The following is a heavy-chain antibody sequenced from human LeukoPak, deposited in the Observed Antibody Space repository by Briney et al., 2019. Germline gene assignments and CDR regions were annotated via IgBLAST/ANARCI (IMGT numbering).Heavy chain of an antibody. D-gene: IGHD2-2*01. CDR3: ASGRTDIVVVPATLRNYYFDY. Sequence: SVKVSCKASGGTFSRNDISWVRQAPGQGLEWMGGIMPLFGTAKNAQKFQGRVTITADKSTSTAYMELSSLRSEGTAVYYCASGRTDIVVVPATLRNYYFDYWGQGTLVTVSS. J-gene: IGHJ4*02. CDR2: IMPLFGTA. CDR1: GGTFSRND. V-gene: IGHV1-69*06.